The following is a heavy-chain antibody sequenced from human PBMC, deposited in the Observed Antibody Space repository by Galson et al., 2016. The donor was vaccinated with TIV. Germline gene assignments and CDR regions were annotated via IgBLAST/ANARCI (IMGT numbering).Heavy chain of an antibody. CDR1: GFTFSDYW. CDR2: IKQDGSVT. Sequence: SLRLSCAASGFTFSDYWMHWVRRAPGRGLEWLANIKQDGSVTFHEGAVKGRFAISRDNARNSLYLQMDSLRVDDTAVYYCANFAANYWGRGTLVTVSS. J-gene: IGHJ4*02. V-gene: IGHV3-7*01. CDR3: ANFAANY. D-gene: IGHD3-9*01.